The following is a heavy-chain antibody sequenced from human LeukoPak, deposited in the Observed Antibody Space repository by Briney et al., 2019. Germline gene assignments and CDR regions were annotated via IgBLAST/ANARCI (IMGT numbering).Heavy chain of an antibody. Sequence: GGSLRLSCAASGFTFSYYNMNWVRQAPGKGLEWVSSISTSSSYIYYTDSVKGRFTISRDNAKNSLYLQMNNLRAEDTAVYYCARSGFTDSSGFPRYWGQGTLVTVSS. CDR3: ARSGFTDSSGFPRY. CDR2: ISTSSSYI. D-gene: IGHD3-22*01. J-gene: IGHJ4*02. CDR1: GFTFSYYN. V-gene: IGHV3-21*01.